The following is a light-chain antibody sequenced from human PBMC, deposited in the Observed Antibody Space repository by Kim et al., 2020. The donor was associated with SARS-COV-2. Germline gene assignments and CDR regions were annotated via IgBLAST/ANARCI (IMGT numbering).Light chain of an antibody. CDR1: SSNIGAGFD. CDR3: QSYDSSLSDWV. J-gene: IGLJ2*01. CDR2: VNI. Sequence: QRVTISCTGSSSNIGAGFDVHWYQQLPGTAPKLLIYVNINRPSGVPDRFSGSKSGTSASLAITGLQAEDEANYYCQSYDSSLSDWVFGGGTQLTVL. V-gene: IGLV1-40*01.